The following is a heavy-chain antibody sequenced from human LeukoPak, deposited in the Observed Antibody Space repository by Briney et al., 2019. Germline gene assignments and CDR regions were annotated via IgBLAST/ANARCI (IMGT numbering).Heavy chain of an antibody. J-gene: IGHJ4*02. CDR2: IRFDGGHK. D-gene: IGHD1-14*01. V-gene: IGHV3-30*04. Sequence: GRSLRLSCAASGFTFSSYAMHWVRQAPGKGLDWVSFIRFDGGHKYYADSVKGRFTISRDNSKNTLYLQMNSLRAEDTAVYYCAKPAKTDYADYWGQGTLVTVSS. CDR1: GFTFSSYA. CDR3: AKPAKTDYADY.